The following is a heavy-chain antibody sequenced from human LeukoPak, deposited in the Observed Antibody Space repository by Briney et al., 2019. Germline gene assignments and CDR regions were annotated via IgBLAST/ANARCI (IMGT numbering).Heavy chain of an antibody. CDR2: ISSSSSYI. CDR1: GFTFSSYS. J-gene: IGHJ6*03. V-gene: IGHV3-21*01. CDR3: ARVSGDYPPYYYYMDV. D-gene: IGHD4-17*01. Sequence: GGSLRLSCAASGFTFSSYSMNWVRQAPGKGLEWVSSISSSSSYIYHADSVKGRFTISRDNAKNSLYLQMNSLRAEDTAVYYCARVSGDYPPYYYYMDVWGKGTTVTISS.